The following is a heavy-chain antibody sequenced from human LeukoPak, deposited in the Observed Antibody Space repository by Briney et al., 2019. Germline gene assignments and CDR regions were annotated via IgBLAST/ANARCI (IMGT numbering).Heavy chain of an antibody. J-gene: IGHJ4*02. D-gene: IGHD6-13*01. V-gene: IGHV4-61*05. CDR3: ARHFSGAAAPLPFDY. CDR1: GGSVSSSSYH. CDR2: IYSSGHT. Sequence: PSETLSLTCTVSGGSVSSSSYHWGWIRQPPGKGLEWIGYIYSSGHTNYNPSLKNRDTISVDTSKNQFSLNLTSVTAADTAVYYCARHFSGAAAPLPFDYWGQGTLVTVSS.